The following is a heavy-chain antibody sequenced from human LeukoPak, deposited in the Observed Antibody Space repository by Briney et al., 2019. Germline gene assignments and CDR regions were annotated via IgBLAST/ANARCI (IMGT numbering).Heavy chain of an antibody. CDR2: MNPNSGNT. V-gene: IGHV1-8*01. CDR3: ARETGTEDVNWFDP. CDR1: GYTFTSYD. Sequence: ASAKVSCKASGYTFTSYDINWVRQATGQGLEWMGWMNPNSGNTGYAQKFQGRVTMTRNTSISTAYMELSSLRSEDTAVYYCARETGTEDVNWFDPWGQGTLVTVSS. J-gene: IGHJ5*02. D-gene: IGHD1-1*01.